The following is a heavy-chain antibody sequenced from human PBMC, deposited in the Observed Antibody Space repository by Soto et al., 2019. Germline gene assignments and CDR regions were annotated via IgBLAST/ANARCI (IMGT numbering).Heavy chain of an antibody. J-gene: IGHJ4*02. D-gene: IGHD2-8*01. CDR3: ARLIYGSDNGANFQYYFDS. V-gene: IGHV5-10-1*01. Sequence: GETLKLSCKVSIYGFAGDCITWVREKPGRGREWRGRIDPSYYQTDYSPSYRGHVTISATKAITTVFQKSSSLRASDTAMYYCARLIYGSDNGANFQYYFDSWGQGTRVTVSS. CDR1: IYGFAGDC. CDR2: IDPSYYQT.